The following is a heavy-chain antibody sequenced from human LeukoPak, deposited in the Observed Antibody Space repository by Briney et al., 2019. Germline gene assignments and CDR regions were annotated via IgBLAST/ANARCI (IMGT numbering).Heavy chain of an antibody. D-gene: IGHD6-19*01. J-gene: IGHJ4*02. CDR2: ISSSSSYI. CDR3: ARAKAGVAGIGY. V-gene: IGHV3-21*01. Sequence: GGSLRLSCAASGFSFSGYVMSWVRQAPGKGLEWVSPISSSSSYIYYADSVKGRFTISRDNAKNSLYLQMNSLRAEDTAVYYCARAKAGVAGIGYWGQGTLVTVSS. CDR1: GFSFSGYV.